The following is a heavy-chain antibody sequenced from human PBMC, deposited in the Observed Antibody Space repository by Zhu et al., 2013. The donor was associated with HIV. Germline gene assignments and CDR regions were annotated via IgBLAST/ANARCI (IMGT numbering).Heavy chain of an antibody. CDR2: INAGNGNT. V-gene: IGHV1-3*01. Sequence: QVQLVQSGAEVKKPGASVKVSCKASGYTFTSYAMHWVRQAPGQRLEWMGWINAGNGNTKYSQKFQGRVTITRDTSASTAYMELSSLRSEDTAVYYCARAPNKYCTNGVCYKGYFDYWGQGTLVTVSS. D-gene: IGHD2-8*01. CDR1: GYTFTSYA. CDR3: ARAPNKYCTNGVCYKGYFDY. J-gene: IGHJ4*02.